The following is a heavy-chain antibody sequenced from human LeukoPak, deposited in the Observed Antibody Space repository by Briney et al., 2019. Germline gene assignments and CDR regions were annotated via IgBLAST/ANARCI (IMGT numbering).Heavy chain of an antibody. J-gene: IGHJ4*02. CDR2: ISAYNGNT. CDR3: ARDRRIAARLPEVIDY. V-gene: IGHV1-18*01. CDR1: GYTFTSYG. Sequence: ASVKVSCKASGYTFTSYGISWVRQAPGQGLEWMGWISAYNGNTNYAQKLQGRVTMTTDTSTSTAYMELRSLRSDDTAVYYCARDRRIAARLPEVIDYWGQGTQVTVSS. D-gene: IGHD6-6*01.